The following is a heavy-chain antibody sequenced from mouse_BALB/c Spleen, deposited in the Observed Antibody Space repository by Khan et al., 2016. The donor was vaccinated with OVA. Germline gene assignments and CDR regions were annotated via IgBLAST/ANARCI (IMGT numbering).Heavy chain of an antibody. J-gene: IGHJ4*01. V-gene: IGHV2-6-5*01. D-gene: IGHD2-3*01. Sequence: VELVESGPGLVAPSQNLYITCPASGFSLSDYGVSWIRQPPGKGLEWLGAIRGGGSTYYNQALKGIMSISKDNSKSQVFIKMSSLQTDDTAMFYCAKEVWSYDYALDYWGQGTSVTVSS. CDR2: IRGGGST. CDR3: AKEVWSYDYALDY. CDR1: GFSLSDYG.